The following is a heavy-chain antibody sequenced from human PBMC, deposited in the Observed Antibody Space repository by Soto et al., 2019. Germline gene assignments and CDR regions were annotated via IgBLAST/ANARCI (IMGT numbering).Heavy chain of an antibody. CDR1: SGSISSGNW. D-gene: IGHD3-16*02. CDR2: IWHSGST. J-gene: IGHJ4*02. V-gene: IGHV4-4*02. Sequence: QVQLQESGPGLVKPSGTLSLTCAVTSGSISSGNWWSWVRQPPGKGLEWIGQIWHSGSTDYNPSLKSRVTMSVDKSKNQFSLQVTSVTAADTAVYFCARGSTVIDCLDLWGRGILVTVSS. CDR3: ARGSTVIDCLDL.